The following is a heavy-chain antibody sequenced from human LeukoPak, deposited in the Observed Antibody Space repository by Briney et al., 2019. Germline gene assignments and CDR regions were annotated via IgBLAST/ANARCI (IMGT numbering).Heavy chain of an antibody. D-gene: IGHD2-8*02. V-gene: IGHV3-7*01. CDR1: GFTFSDSW. Sequence: PGGSLRLSCAASGFTFSDSWMTWVRQAPGKGLEWVANILPDGSYEHYVDSVKGRFTISRDNVDNVVYLEMNSLGAEDTATYYCARVAVSGPTGWFDSWGQGTQVIVSS. CDR2: ILPDGSYE. CDR3: ARVAVSGPTGWFDS. J-gene: IGHJ5*01.